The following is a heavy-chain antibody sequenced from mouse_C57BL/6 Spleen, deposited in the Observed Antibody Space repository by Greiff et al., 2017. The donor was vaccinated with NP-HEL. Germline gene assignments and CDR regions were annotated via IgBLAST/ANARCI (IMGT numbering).Heavy chain of an antibody. CDR2: IDPSDSYT. D-gene: IGHD1-1*01. CDR3: FITTVVDYYAMDY. V-gene: IGHV1-69*01. Sequence: QVQLQQPGAELVMPGASVKLSCKASGYTFTSYWMHWVKQRPGQGLEWIGEIDPSDSYTNYNQKFKGKSTLTVDKSSSTAYMQLSSLTSEDSAVYYCFITTVVDYYAMDYWGQGTSVTVSS. J-gene: IGHJ4*01. CDR1: GYTFTSYW.